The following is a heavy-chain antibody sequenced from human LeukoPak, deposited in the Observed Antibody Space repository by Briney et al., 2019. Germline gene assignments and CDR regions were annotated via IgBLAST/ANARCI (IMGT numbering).Heavy chain of an antibody. J-gene: IGHJ5*02. Sequence: SQTLSPTCTLSGYSITSGSSGGWIRQPPGKGLGWIGGIYHIGRTNYTPSLKVRATIPVDTSKNRSSLKRGSVPAADTAVYYCAREGDSRRVVWLDPWGQGTLDSVSS. CDR1: GYSITSGSS. D-gene: IGHD6-13*01. CDR3: AREGDSRRVVWLDP. CDR2: IYHIGRT. V-gene: IGHV4-38-2*02.